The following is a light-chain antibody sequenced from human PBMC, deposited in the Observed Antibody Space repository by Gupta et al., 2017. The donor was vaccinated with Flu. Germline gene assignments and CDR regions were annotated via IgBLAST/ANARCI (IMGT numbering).Light chain of an antibody. CDR2: DGN. CDR1: SSDVDAYDY. CDR3: NAPRDRRV. V-gene: IGLV2-11*01. Sequence: QSALTQPRSVSGSPGQSVAISCTGTSSDVDAYDYVSRSQQHPGQSPKLRIYDGNKRPSGVSYGFTGAKTGTTASMTVYGGEAEEEYYYQCNAPRDRRVFGGGTRLTVL. J-gene: IGLJ3*02.